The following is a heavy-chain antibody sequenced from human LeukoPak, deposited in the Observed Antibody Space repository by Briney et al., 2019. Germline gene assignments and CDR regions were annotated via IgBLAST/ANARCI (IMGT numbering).Heavy chain of an antibody. CDR2: INPGGTS. Sequence: GGSLRLSCAASGFIVSSTSMSWVRQAPGKGLDWVSVINPGGTSYYADSVKGRFNISRDISKNTVFLQMNSLRAEDTAVYLCARDLRRGLDLWGQGTQVTVSS. CDR3: ARDLRRGLDL. J-gene: IGHJ5*02. V-gene: IGHV3-66*01. CDR1: GFIVSSTS.